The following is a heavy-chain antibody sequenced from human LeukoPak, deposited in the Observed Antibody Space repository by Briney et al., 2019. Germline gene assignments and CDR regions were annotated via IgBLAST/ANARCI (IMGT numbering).Heavy chain of an antibody. D-gene: IGHD6-19*01. CDR1: GYTFTVYY. J-gene: IGHJ4*02. Sequence: ASVTVSCKASGYTFTVYYMHWVRQAPGQGLEWMGWINPNSGGTNYAQKFQGRVTMTRDTSISTAYMELSRLRSDDTAVYYCARGQSSGWYVLDYWGQGTLVTVSS. V-gene: IGHV1-2*02. CDR3: ARGQSSGWYVLDY. CDR2: INPNSGGT.